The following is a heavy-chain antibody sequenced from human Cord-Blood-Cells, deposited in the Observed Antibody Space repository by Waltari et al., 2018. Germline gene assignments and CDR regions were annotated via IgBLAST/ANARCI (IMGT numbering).Heavy chain of an antibody. V-gene: IGHV3-43*01. D-gene: IGHD6-6*01. CDR2: ISWDGGST. CDR3: AKGSSSSMDDAFDI. J-gene: IGHJ3*02. Sequence: AASGFTFDDYTMHWVRQAPGKGLEWVSLISWDGGSTYYADSVKGRFTISRDNSKNSLYLQMNSLRTEDTALYYCAKGSSSSMDDAFDIWGQGTMVTVSS. CDR1: GFTFDDYT.